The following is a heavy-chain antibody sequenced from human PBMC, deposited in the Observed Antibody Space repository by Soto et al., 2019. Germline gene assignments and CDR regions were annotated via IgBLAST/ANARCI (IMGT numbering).Heavy chain of an antibody. J-gene: IGHJ6*03. CDR2: ISAKNGTT. Sequence: ASVKVSCKASGGGNLRDYRTTWVRRAPGQGLEWMGGISAKNGTTNYAQNLQGRVTMTTDTSTSTAYMELRSLRSDDTAVYYCAAQMWRPPYYYYMDVWGKGTTVTVSS. CDR3: AAQMWRPPYYYYMDV. D-gene: IGHD2-21*01. CDR1: GGGNLRDYR. V-gene: IGHV1-18*04.